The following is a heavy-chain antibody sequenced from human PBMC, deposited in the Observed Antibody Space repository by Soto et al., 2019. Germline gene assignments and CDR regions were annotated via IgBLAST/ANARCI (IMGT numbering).Heavy chain of an antibody. V-gene: IGHV1-8*01. D-gene: IGHD6-19*01. J-gene: IGHJ4*02. Sequence: QVQLVQSGAEVKKPGASVKVSCKASGYTFTSYDINWVRQATGQGLEWMGWMNPNSGNTGYAQKFQGAVTMTRNTVISTVYMELSSLRSEDTAVYYCARSVEWLASFDYWGQGTLVTVSS. CDR3: ARSVEWLASFDY. CDR2: MNPNSGNT. CDR1: GYTFTSYD.